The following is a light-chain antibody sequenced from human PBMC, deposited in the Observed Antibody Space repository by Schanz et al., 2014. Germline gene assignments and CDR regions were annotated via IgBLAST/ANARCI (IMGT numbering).Light chain of an antibody. V-gene: IGLV2-8*01. Sequence: QSALTQPASVSGSLGQSITISCTGTSSDVGSYNLVSWYQQHPGKAPKLMIYEVTKRPSGVPDRFSGSKSGNTASLTVSGLQAEDEADYYCSSYAGSNNWRVFGGGTKLTVL. CDR2: EVT. CDR3: SSYAGSNNWRV. CDR1: SSDVGSYNL. J-gene: IGLJ2*01.